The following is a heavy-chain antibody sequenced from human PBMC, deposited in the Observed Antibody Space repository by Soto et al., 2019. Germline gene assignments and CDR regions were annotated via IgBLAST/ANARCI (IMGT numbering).Heavy chain of an antibody. D-gene: IGHD6-25*01. Sequence: SETLSLTCTVSGGSISSYYWSWIRQPPGKGLEWIGYIYYSGSTNYNPSLKSRVTISVDTSKNQFSLKLSSVTAADTAVYYCARSRFLSSEIGLIDYWGQGTLVTVSS. CDR3: ARSRFLSSEIGLIDY. CDR1: GGSISSYY. CDR2: IYYSGST. J-gene: IGHJ4*02. V-gene: IGHV4-59*01.